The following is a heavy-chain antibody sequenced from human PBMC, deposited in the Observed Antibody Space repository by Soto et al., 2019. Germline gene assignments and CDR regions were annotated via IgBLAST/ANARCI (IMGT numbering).Heavy chain of an antibody. CDR2: MNPNSGNT. J-gene: IGHJ6*03. Sequence: ASVKVSCKASGYTFTSYDINWVRQATGQGLEWMGWMNPNSGNTGYAQKFQGRVTMTRNTSISTAYMELSSLRSEDTAVYYCASSTQYYYYYYMDVWGKGNTVTVSS. CDR1: GYTFTSYD. V-gene: IGHV1-8*01. CDR3: ASSTQYYYYYYMDV.